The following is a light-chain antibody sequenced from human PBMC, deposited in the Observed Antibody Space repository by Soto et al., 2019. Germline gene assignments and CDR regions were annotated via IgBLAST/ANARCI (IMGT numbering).Light chain of an antibody. J-gene: IGLJ3*02. CDR2: EVS. Sequence: QSALTQPASVSGSPGQSITISCTGTSSDVGGYNYVSWYQQHPGKAPKLMIYEVSNRPSGVSNRFSGSKSGNTASLTISGIQAEDEADYYCSSYTSRSTWVFGGGPKLTVL. CDR1: SSDVGGYNY. V-gene: IGLV2-14*01. CDR3: SSYTSRSTWV.